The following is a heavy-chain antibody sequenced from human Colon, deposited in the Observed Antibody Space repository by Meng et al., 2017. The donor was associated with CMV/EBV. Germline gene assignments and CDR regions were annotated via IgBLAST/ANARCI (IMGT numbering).Heavy chain of an antibody. CDR2: ISSSSSYI. Sequence: GGSLRLSCAASGFTFSSYSMNWVRQAPGKGLEWVSSISSSSSYIYYADSVKGRFTISRDNSKNTLYLQMNSLRAEDTAVYYCARTPSEGSSWYHYYYYYGMDVWGQGTTVTVSS. V-gene: IGHV3-21*04. CDR3: ARTPSEGSSWYHYYYYYGMDV. J-gene: IGHJ6*02. CDR1: GFTFSSYS. D-gene: IGHD6-13*01.